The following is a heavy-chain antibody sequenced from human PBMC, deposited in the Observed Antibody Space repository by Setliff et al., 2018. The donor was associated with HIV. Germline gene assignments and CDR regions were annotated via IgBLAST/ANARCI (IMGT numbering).Heavy chain of an antibody. Sequence: KPSETLSLTCAVYGGSFSGYYWSWIRQPPGKGLEWIGEINHSGSTNYNPSLKSRVTISVDTSKNQFSLKLSSVTAADTAVYYCARESVAVAVGWFDPWGQGTLVTVSS. CDR2: INHSGST. D-gene: IGHD6-19*01. V-gene: IGHV4-34*01. J-gene: IGHJ5*02. CDR3: ARESVAVAVGWFDP. CDR1: GGSFSGYY.